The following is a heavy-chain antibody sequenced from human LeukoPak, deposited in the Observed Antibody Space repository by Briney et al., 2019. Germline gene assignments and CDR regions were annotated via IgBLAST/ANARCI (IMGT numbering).Heavy chain of an antibody. CDR2: IYHSGTT. J-gene: IGHJ4*02. D-gene: IGHD4-17*01. V-gene: IGHV4-4*02. Sequence: KTSETLSLTCAVSGAFITNSHWWSWARQPPGKGLEWIGEIYHSGTTNYNPSLQSRVTMSVDKSKSQFSLKLSSVTAADTAVYYCATYFYGEYGSYYFDYWGQGTLVTVSS. CDR3: ATYFYGEYGSYYFDY. CDR1: GAFITNSHW.